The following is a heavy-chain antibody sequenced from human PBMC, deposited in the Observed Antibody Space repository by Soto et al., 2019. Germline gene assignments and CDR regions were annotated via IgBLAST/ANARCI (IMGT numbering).Heavy chain of an antibody. CDR2: ISYSGST. J-gene: IGHJ4*02. CDR3: ARSPYDTFDY. CDR1: GGSISSGDYY. Sequence: PSETLSLTCSVSGGSISSGDYYWNWIRQPPGKGLEWIGYISYSGSTYYNLSLKSRVTISADTSKHQFSLKLSSVTGADTAVYYCARSPYDTFDYWGQGTLVTVSS. V-gene: IGHV4-30-4*01. D-gene: IGHD3-22*01.